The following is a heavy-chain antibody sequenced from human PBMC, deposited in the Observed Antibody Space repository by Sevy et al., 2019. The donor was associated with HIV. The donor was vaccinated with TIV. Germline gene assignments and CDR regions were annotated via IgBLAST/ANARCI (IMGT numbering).Heavy chain of an antibody. D-gene: IGHD1-26*01. CDR2: LYSGGST. V-gene: IGHV3-53*01. J-gene: IGHJ4*02. CDR1: EFTVSSSY. Sequence: GGSRRLSCAASEFTVSSSYMSWVRQAPGKGLEWVSILYSGGSTYYAASVKGRFAVSRDNSKNTLYLQMNSLRAEDTAVYYCARAGTGSYRAYFDYWGQGTLVTVSS. CDR3: ARAGTGSYRAYFDY.